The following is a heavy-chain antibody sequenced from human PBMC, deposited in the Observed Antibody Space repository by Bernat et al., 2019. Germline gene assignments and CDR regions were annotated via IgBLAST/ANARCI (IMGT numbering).Heavy chain of an antibody. CDR3: AKDVDYDYIWGSYRYSGGIDY. J-gene: IGHJ4*02. Sequence: EVQLVESGGGLVQPGGSLRLSCAASGFTFSSYSMNWVRQAPGKGLEWISYISYSSGTKYADSVKGRFTISRDNSKNTLYLQMNSLRAEDTAVYYCAKDVDYDYIWGSYRYSGGIDYWGQGTLVTVSS. CDR2: ISYSSGT. CDR1: GFTFSSYS. V-gene: IGHV3-48*01. D-gene: IGHD3-16*02.